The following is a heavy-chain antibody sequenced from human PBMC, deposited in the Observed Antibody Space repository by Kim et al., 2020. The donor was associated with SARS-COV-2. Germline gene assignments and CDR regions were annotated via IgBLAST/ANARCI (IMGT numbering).Heavy chain of an antibody. Sequence: SETLSLTCTVSHGSINSGNSYWSWIRQHPGKGLECIGYVFDTGSTRYNPSLKSRVSISIDTSRNQFFLRLSSVTAADTAVYYCARTSTSSAFFDYWGQGTLVTVSS. CDR3: ARTSTSSAFFDY. J-gene: IGHJ4*02. D-gene: IGHD6-6*01. CDR1: HGSINSGNSY. V-gene: IGHV4-31*03. CDR2: VFDTGST.